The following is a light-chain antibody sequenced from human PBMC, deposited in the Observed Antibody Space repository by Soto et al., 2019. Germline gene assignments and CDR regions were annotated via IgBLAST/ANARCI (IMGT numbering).Light chain of an antibody. Sequence: EIVMTQSPATLSVSPGERVTLSCRASQSVGSSLAWYQQKPGQAPRLLIYGASTGATGVPARFSGSGSGTDFTLTISSLQSEDHAVYYCQQYTNWPPLTFGGGTKVEI. CDR2: GAS. V-gene: IGKV3-15*01. CDR1: QSVGSS. CDR3: QQYTNWPPLT. J-gene: IGKJ4*01.